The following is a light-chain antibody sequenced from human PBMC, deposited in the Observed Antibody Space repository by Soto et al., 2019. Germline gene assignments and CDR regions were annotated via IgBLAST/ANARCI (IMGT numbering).Light chain of an antibody. J-gene: IGLJ1*01. CDR2: EVT. V-gene: IGLV2-14*01. CDR3: CSYAGSYV. CDR1: SGDIGGYNY. Sequence: QSVLTQPASVSGSPGQSITISCTGTSGDIGGYNYVSWYQQHPGKAPKLLISEVTNRPSGVSNRFSGSKSGNTASLTISGLQAEDEADYYCCSYAGSYVFGTGTKLTVL.